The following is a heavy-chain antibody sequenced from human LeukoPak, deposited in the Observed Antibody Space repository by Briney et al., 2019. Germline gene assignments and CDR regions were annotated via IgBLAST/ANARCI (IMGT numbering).Heavy chain of an antibody. CDR1: GLSLSTTGEG. CDR2: IYWNDDK. J-gene: IGHJ4*02. D-gene: IGHD6-13*01. CDR3: AHRRHSSSWYDY. Sequence: SAPTLFNPTQTHTLTCTFSGLSLSTTGEGVGWIRQSPGKALEWLALIYWNDDKRYRPSLKSRLTITKDTSKNQVVRTVTNMDPVDTATYYCAHRRHSSSWYDYWGQGTLVTVSS. V-gene: IGHV2-5*01.